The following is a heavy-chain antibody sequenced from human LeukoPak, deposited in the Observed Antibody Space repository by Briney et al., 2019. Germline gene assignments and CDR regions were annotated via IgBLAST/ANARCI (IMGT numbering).Heavy chain of an antibody. V-gene: IGHV1-69*04. CDR3: ARDEDLLLFDY. Sequence: EASVKVSCKASGGTFSSYAISWVRQAPGQGLEWMGRIIPILGIANYAQKFQGRVTITADKSTSTAYMELGSLRSEDTAVYYCARDEDLLLFDYWGQGTLVTVSS. CDR2: IIPILGIA. CDR1: GGTFSSYA. J-gene: IGHJ4*02. D-gene: IGHD3-22*01.